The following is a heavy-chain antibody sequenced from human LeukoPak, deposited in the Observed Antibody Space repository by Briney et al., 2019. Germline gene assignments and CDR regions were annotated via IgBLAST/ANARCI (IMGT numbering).Heavy chain of an antibody. V-gene: IGHV1-2*02. CDR1: GYTFTGYY. Sequence: ASVKVSCKASGYTFTGYYMHWVRQAPGQGLEWMGWINPNSGGTNYAQKFQGRVTMTRDTSISTAYMELSRLRSDDTAVYYCARDPDRYCSGGSCYSTDYWGQGTLVTVSS. CDR2: INPNSGGT. D-gene: IGHD2-15*01. J-gene: IGHJ4*02. CDR3: ARDPDRYCSGGSCYSTDY.